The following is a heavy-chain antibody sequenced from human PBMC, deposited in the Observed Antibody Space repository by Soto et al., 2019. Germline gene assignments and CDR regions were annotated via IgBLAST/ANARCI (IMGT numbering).Heavy chain of an antibody. V-gene: IGHV1-8*01. J-gene: IGHJ4*02. D-gene: IGHD3-10*01. CDR3: ARGLISRGLVATH. CDR1: GDSFTSYD. CDR2: MNSNSGNT. Sequence: QVQLVQSGAEVKKPGASVKVSCKTSGDSFTSYDINWVRQAPGQGLEWLGRMNSNSGNTGYSDNFQGRVSMTRDTLSSTAYLELTNLRSDDTAVYYCARGLISRGLVATHWGQGTPVTVSS.